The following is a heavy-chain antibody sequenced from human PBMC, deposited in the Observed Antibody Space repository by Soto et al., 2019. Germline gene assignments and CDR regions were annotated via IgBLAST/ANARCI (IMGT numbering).Heavy chain of an antibody. CDR2: IFATGIT. CDR3: VRDGTKTLRDWFDP. J-gene: IGHJ5*02. CDR1: GASISGFY. V-gene: IGHV4-4*07. Sequence: SETLSLTCTVSGASISGFYWSWIRKSAGKGLEWIGRIFATGITDYNPSLKSRVMFSVDMFKKQFSLNLRSVTAADTAVYYCVRDGTKTLRDWFDPWGQGISVTVSS. D-gene: IGHD1-1*01.